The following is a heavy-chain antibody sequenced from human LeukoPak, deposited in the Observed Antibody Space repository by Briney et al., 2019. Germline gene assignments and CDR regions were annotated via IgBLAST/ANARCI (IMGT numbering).Heavy chain of an antibody. CDR2: IYYSGST. V-gene: IGHV4-39*01. J-gene: IGHJ4*02. CDR1: GGSNSSSSYY. Sequence: PSETLSLTCTVSGGSNSSSSYYWGWIRQPPGKGLEWIGSIYYSGSTYYNPSLKSRVTISVDTSKNQFSLKLSSATAADTAVYYCARHLNGYFDYWGQGTLVTVSS. CDR3: ARHLNGYFDY.